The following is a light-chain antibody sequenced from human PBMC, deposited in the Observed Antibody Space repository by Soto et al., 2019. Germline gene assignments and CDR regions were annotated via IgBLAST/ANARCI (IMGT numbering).Light chain of an antibody. CDR1: QSVPSNF. Sequence: EIVLTQSPGTLSLSPGERATLSCRASQSVPSNFLAWYQQKPGQAPILVIYGVSRRATGIPDRFSGSGSGTSFTLTISRLEPEYFAVYYCQQYDSSWTFGQGTKVEIK. J-gene: IGKJ1*01. CDR3: QQYDSSWT. V-gene: IGKV3-20*01. CDR2: GVS.